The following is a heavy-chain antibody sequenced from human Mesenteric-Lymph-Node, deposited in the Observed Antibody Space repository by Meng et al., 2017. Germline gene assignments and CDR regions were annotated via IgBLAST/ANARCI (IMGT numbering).Heavy chain of an antibody. CDR2: IYYSGNT. CDR3: ARAEYYNWFDP. Sequence: VQGQESGPGLVKPFRTLSLTCTVSGGSMSSGDYFWNWIRQPPGKGLEWIGYIYYSGNTYYNPSLKSRVTISIDTSKNQFSLKLSSVTAADTAVYYCARAEYYNWFDPWGQGTLVTVSS. V-gene: IGHV4-30-4*01. J-gene: IGHJ5*02. D-gene: IGHD1-14*01. CDR1: GGSMSSGDYF.